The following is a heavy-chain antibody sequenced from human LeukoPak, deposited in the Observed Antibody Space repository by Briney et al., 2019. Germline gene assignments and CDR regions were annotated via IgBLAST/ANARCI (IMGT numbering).Heavy chain of an antibody. V-gene: IGHV3-15*01. J-gene: IGHJ4*02. CDR1: GFTFSSYA. Sequence: GGSLRLSCAASGFTFSSYAMSWVRQAPGKGLEWVGRIKSKTDGGTTDYAAPVKGRFTISRDDSKNTLYLQMNSLKTEDTAVYYCTTDRVRIAARAFDYWGQGTLVTVSS. D-gene: IGHD6-6*01. CDR2: IKSKTDGGTT. CDR3: TTDRVRIAARAFDY.